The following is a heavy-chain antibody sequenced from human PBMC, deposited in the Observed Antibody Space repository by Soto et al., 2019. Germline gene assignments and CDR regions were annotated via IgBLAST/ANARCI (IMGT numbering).Heavy chain of an antibody. J-gene: IGHJ5*02. CDR3: ARGMVRGRNWFDP. D-gene: IGHD3-10*01. V-gene: IGHV4-30-2*01. Sequence: SETMSLTCAVSGGSISSGGYSWSWIRQPPGKGLEWIGYIYHSGSTYYNPFLKSRVTISLDRSKNQFSLKLSSLTAADTAVYSWARGMVRGRNWFDPWGQGTLVTVSS. CDR2: IYHSGST. CDR1: GGSISSGGYS.